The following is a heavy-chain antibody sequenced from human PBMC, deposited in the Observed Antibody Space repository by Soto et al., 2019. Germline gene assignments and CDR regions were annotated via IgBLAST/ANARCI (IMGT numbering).Heavy chain of an antibody. D-gene: IGHD4-17*01. Sequence: EVQLVESGGGLVQPGGSLRLSCAASGFTFFAYWIHWVRQVPGKGLVWVSRINSDGSHTSYADSVRGRFTISRDNSKNTVYLHMNSLTAEDTAVYYCAKGGDYGDYAGENWFDSWGQGSLVTVSS. J-gene: IGHJ5*01. CDR1: GFTFFAYW. V-gene: IGHV3-74*01. CDR2: INSDGSHT. CDR3: AKGGDYGDYAGENWFDS.